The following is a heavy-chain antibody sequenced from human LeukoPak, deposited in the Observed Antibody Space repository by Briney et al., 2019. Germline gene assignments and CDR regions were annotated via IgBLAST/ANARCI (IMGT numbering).Heavy chain of an antibody. CDR1: GFTFSSYW. J-gene: IGHJ4*02. V-gene: IGHV3-7*01. D-gene: IGHD6-6*01. Sequence: GGSLRLSCAASGFTFSSYWMSWVRQAPGKGLEWVANIKQDGSEKYYVDSVRGRFTISRGNAKNSLYLQMNSLRAEDTAVYYCAREAGGYSSSSGTFDYWGQGTLVTVSS. CDR2: IKQDGSEK. CDR3: AREAGGYSSSSGTFDY.